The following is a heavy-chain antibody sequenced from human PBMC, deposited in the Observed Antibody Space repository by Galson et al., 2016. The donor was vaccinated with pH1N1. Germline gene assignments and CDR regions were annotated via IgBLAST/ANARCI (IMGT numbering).Heavy chain of an antibody. V-gene: IGHV3-30*02. CDR1: GFTFSDYG. D-gene: IGHD3-10*01. CDR3: AKAVGGQEAAPGPYSYYYHLDV. J-gene: IGHJ6*03. CDR2: IRYDGSSK. Sequence: SLRLSCAASGFTFSDYGMHWVRQAPGKGLTWVAFIRYDGSSKYYADSVKGRFTISRDDSNNTLYLQIDSLRPEDTAVYDCAKAVGGQEAAPGPYSYYYHLDVWGKGTTVTV.